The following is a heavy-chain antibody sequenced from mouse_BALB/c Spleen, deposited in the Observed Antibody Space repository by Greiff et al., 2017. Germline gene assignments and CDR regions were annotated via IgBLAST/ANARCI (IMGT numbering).Heavy chain of an antibody. V-gene: IGHV1-80*01. Sequence: VQGVESGAELVRPGSSVKISCKASGYAFSSYWMNWVKQRPGQGLEWIGQIYPGDGDTNYNGKFKGKATLTADKSSSTAYMQLSSLTSEDSAVYFCAILNYYGSSPFAYWGQGTLVTVSA. CDR2: IYPGDGDT. J-gene: IGHJ3*01. D-gene: IGHD1-1*01. CDR1: GYAFSSYW. CDR3: AILNYYGSSPFAY.